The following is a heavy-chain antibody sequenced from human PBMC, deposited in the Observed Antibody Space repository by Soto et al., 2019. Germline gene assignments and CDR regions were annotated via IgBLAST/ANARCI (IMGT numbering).Heavy chain of an antibody. V-gene: IGHV1-8*01. CDR2: MNPNTGDT. CDR1: GYTFISYD. D-gene: IGHD5-12*01. CDR3: ARGDGYIFDY. J-gene: IGHJ4*02. Sequence: QVQLVQSGAEVKKPGASVKVSCKASGYTFISYDINWVRQATGQGLEWMGWMNPNTGDTGYAQKFQGRVTMTRNTSINTANLELSSLRCDDTAVYFCARGDGYIFDYWGQGTLVTVSS.